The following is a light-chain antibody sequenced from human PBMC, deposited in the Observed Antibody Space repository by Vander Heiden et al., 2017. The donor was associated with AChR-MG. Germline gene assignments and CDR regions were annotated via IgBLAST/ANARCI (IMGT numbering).Light chain of an antibody. J-gene: IGKJ1*01. Sequence: EIVMTQSPATLSMSPGERATLARRASQSVSSNLAWYQQKPGQAPRLLIYGASTRATGIPARFSGSGSGTEFTLTISSLQSEDFAVYYCQQYYNWPPWTFGQGTKVEIK. V-gene: IGKV3-15*01. CDR2: GAS. CDR3: QQYYNWPPWT. CDR1: QSVSSN.